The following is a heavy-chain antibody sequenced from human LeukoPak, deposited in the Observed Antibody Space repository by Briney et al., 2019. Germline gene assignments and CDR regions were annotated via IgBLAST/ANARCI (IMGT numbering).Heavy chain of an antibody. CDR1: GFTFSSYA. Sequence: GGSLRLSCSASGFTFSSYAMHWVRQAPGKGLEYVSAISSNGGSTYYADSVKGRFTIPRDNSKNTLYLQMSSLRAEDTAVYYCVKGGTVVGATTGDYWGQGTLVTVSS. J-gene: IGHJ4*02. CDR2: ISSNGGST. V-gene: IGHV3-64D*09. D-gene: IGHD1-26*01. CDR3: VKGGTVVGATTGDY.